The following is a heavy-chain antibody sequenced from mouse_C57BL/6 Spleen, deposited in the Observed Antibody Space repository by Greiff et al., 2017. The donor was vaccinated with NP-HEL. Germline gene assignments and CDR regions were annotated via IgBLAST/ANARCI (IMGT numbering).Heavy chain of an antibody. CDR2: IHPNSGST. Sequence: VQLQQPGAELVKPGASVKLSCKASGYTFTSYWMHWVKQRPGQGLEWIGMIHPNSGSTNYNEKFKSKATLTVDKSSSTAYMQLSSLTSEDSAVYYCARGGTVYWYFDVWGTGTTVTVSS. J-gene: IGHJ1*03. CDR3: ARGGTVYWYFDV. CDR1: GYTFTSYW. V-gene: IGHV1-64*01. D-gene: IGHD4-1*01.